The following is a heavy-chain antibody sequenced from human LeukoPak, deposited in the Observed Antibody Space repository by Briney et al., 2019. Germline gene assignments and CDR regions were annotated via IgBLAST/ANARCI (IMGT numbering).Heavy chain of an antibody. CDR3: ARDGVGATDY. V-gene: IGHV3-21*01. Sequence: GGSLRLSCAASGFTFSSYAMSWVRQAPGKGLEWVSSISSSSSYIYYADSVKGRFTISRDNAKNSLYLQMNSLRAEDTAVYYCARDGVGATDYWGQGTLVTVSS. D-gene: IGHD1-26*01. J-gene: IGHJ4*02. CDR1: GFTFSSYA. CDR2: ISSSSSYI.